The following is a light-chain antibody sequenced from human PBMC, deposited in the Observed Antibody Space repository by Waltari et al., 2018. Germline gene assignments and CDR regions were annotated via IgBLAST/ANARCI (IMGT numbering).Light chain of an antibody. CDR1: QGVSSY. CDR3: QQYYSYPVT. V-gene: IGKV1-8*01. Sequence: ALRLPQSPSSIAASTGDKVTITCRASQGVSSYLAWYQQKPRSTPKLLLYASSTLQPDVPSRFGGSGSGTEFSLTISCLQSEDFASYFCQQYYSYPVTFGQGTRVEV. CDR2: ASS. J-gene: IGKJ1*01.